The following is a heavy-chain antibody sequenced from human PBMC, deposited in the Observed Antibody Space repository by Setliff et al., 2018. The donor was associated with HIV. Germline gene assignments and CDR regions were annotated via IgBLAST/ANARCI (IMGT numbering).Heavy chain of an antibody. Sequence: GESLKVSCKASGYTFTDFYIHWVRQAPGQGLEWIGRINPKSGVADYLKKFQGRVTMTTDTSTNTAHMELIRPRFDDTAVYYCARAHFLVAMTRNWFDPWGQGTLVTVSS. D-gene: IGHD5-12*01. CDR2: INPKSGVA. V-gene: IGHV1-2*06. CDR3: ARAHFLVAMTRNWFDP. J-gene: IGHJ5*02. CDR1: GYTFTDFY.